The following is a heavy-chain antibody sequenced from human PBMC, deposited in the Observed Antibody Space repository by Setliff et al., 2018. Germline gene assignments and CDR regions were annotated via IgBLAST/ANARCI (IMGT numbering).Heavy chain of an antibody. Sequence: SETLSLTCTVSGASLRSGSNYWGWFRQPAGKGLEWIGRIYTDGTTNYSPSLKSRVTISADTSQNHFSLRMSSVSAADTAVYFCAKEHVVISFVNNIHHHYGMDVWGQGTTV. J-gene: IGHJ6*02. V-gene: IGHV4-61*02. CDR1: GASLRSGSNY. CDR3: AKEHVVISFVNNIHHHYGMDV. CDR2: IYTDGTT. D-gene: IGHD2-21*01.